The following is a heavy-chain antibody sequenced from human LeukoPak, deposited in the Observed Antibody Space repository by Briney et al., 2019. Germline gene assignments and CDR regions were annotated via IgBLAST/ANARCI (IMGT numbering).Heavy chain of an antibody. Sequence: GGSLRLSCAASGFTFSSYGMHWVRQAPGKGLEWVAVISYDGRNKYFADSVKGRFTISRDNSKNTVYLQMNSLRAEDTAVYYCAREGPYSSFDSWGQGTVVTVSS. D-gene: IGHD4-11*01. CDR2: ISYDGRNK. CDR3: AREGPYSSFDS. CDR1: GFTFSSYG. J-gene: IGHJ4*02. V-gene: IGHV3-30*03.